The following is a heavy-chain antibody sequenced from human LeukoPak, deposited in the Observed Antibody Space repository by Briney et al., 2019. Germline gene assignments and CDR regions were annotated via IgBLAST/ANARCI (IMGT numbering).Heavy chain of an antibody. D-gene: IGHD3-10*02. V-gene: IGHV3-23*01. J-gene: IGHJ6*03. Sequence: GGSLRLSCAASGFTFSSYGMSWVRQAPGKGLEWVSAISGSGGPTYYADSVKGRFTISRDNSKNTLFLQMNSLRAEDTAVYYCAKAWMFAKNYYYYIDVWGKGTTVTVSS. CDR3: AKAWMFAKNYYYYIDV. CDR1: GFTFSSYG. CDR2: ISGSGGPT.